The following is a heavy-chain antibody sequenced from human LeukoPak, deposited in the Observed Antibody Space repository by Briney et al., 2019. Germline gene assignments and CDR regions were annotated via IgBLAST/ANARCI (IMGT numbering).Heavy chain of an antibody. CDR3: AIGGEGSGTYFGH. D-gene: IGHD1-26*01. V-gene: IGHV3-48*03. J-gene: IGHJ1*01. Sequence: GGSLRLSCAASGFSFYRYEMNWVRRAPGRGLEWISYVSANGATTYYAESVRGRFSISRDNAKTSLSLQMNSLRVEDTAVYYCAIGGEGSGTYFGHWGQGTLVTVFS. CDR2: VSANGATT. CDR1: GFSFYRYE.